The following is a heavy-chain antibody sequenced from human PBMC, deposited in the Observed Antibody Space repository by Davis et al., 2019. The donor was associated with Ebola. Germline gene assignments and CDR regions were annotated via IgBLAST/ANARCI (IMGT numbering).Heavy chain of an antibody. D-gene: IGHD6-6*01. V-gene: IGHV3-7*01. Sequence: ETLSLTCAASGFTFSSYWMSWVRQAPGKGLEWVANIKEDGSEKHYVDSVKGRFIISRDNAKNSLYLQMNSLRAEDTAVYYCARRSSQALDWGQGTLVTVSS. J-gene: IGHJ4*02. CDR3: ARRSSQALD. CDR1: GFTFSSYW. CDR2: IKEDGSEK.